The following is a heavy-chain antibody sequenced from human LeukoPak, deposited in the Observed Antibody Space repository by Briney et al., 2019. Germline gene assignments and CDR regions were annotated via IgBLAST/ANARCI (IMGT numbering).Heavy chain of an antibody. D-gene: IGHD5-12*01. CDR3: ASGGADSGALFAY. Sequence: SETLSLTCTVSGGSISSGDHYWSWIRQPPGKGLEWIGYIYYSGSNSGSTTYYNPSLKSRVTVSVDTSKNRFSLKLSSVTAADTAVYYGASGGADSGALFAYWGQRTLVTVSS. V-gene: IGHV4-30-4*01. J-gene: IGHJ4*02. CDR2: IYYSGSNSGSTT. CDR1: GGSISSGDHY.